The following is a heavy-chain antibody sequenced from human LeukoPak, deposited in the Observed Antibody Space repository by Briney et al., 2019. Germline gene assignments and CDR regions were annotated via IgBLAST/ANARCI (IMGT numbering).Heavy chain of an antibody. V-gene: IGHV3-21*01. CDR2: ISRSSSYR. D-gene: IGHD3-3*01. Sequence: GGSLRLSCAASGFTFSSYSMNWVRQAPGKGLEWVSSISRSSSYRYYADSVKGRFTISRDNAKNSLYLQMNSLRAEDTAVYYCARALYDFWSGYYTGNEFDYWGQGTLVTVSS. CDR3: ARALYDFWSGYYTGNEFDY. J-gene: IGHJ4*02. CDR1: GFTFSSYS.